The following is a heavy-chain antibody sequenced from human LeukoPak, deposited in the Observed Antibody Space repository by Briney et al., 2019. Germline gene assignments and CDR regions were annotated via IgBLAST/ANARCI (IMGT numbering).Heavy chain of an antibody. CDR2: SYHRGST. CDR3: ARDRELGY. J-gene: IGHJ4*02. CDR1: GGSISSYY. D-gene: IGHD1-1*01. V-gene: IGHV4-59*01. Sequence: ASETLSLTCTVSGGSISSYYWSWIRQPPGKGLEWIGRSYHRGSTSYNPSLKGRVAISVDTSKNQFSLKLSSVTAADTAVYYCARDRELGYWGQGTLVTVSS.